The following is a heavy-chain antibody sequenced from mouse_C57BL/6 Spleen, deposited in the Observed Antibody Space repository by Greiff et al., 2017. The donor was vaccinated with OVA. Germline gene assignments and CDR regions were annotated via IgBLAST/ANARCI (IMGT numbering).Heavy chain of an antibody. CDR2: IDPSDSYT. CDR3: ARRDYDGFAY. Sequence: QVQLKQPGAELVMPGASVKLSCKASGYTFTSYWMHWVKQRPGQGLEWIGEIDPSDSYTNYNQKFKGKSTLTVDKSSSTAYMQLSSLTSEDSAVYYCARRDYDGFAYWGQGTLVTVSA. V-gene: IGHV1-69*01. CDR1: GYTFTSYW. D-gene: IGHD2-4*01. J-gene: IGHJ3*01.